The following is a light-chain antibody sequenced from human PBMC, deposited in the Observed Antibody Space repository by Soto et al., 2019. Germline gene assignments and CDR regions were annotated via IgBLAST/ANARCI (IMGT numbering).Light chain of an antibody. V-gene: IGKV3-15*01. CDR1: RSVSTN. J-gene: IGKJ5*01. Sequence: IVLTQSSATLSVSPGERATLSCRASRSVSTNLAWYQQKPGQAPRILIYGASTRATGIPARFSGGGSGTEFTLTISSLHSEYFAFDYCQHYDNRITFGQGTRREIK. CDR2: GAS. CDR3: QHYDNRIT.